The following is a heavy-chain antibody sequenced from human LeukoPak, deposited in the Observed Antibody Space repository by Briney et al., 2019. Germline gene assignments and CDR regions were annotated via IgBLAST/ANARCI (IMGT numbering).Heavy chain of an antibody. V-gene: IGHV4-34*01. J-gene: IGHJ5*02. D-gene: IGHD2-2*01. Sequence: SETLSLTCAVYGGSFSGYYWSWIRQPPGKGLEWIGEINHSGSTNYNPSLKSRVTISVDTSKNQFSLKLSSVTAADTAVYYCARRWGPPEYCSSTSCPSNWFDPWGQGTLVTVSS. CDR1: GGSFSGYY. CDR3: ARRWGPPEYCSSTSCPSNWFDP. CDR2: INHSGST.